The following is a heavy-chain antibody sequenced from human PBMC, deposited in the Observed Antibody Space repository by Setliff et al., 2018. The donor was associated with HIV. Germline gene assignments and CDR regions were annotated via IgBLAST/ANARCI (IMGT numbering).Heavy chain of an antibody. CDR2: VYTRGST. V-gene: IGHV4-4*08. J-gene: IGHJ4*02. Sequence: SGTLSLTCSISGGSIDSYFWSWIRQSPGKGLEWIGYVYTRGSTNYNPSLKSRVTISVDTSKNHSSLKLTSVTAADTAVYYCAGMKIAVAGTGFDNWGQGTLVTVSS. CDR1: GGSIDSYF. CDR3: AGMKIAVAGTGFDN. D-gene: IGHD6-19*01.